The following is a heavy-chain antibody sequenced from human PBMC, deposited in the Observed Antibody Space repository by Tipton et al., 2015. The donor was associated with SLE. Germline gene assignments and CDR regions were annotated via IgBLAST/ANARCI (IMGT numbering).Heavy chain of an antibody. CDR2: ISYDGSNK. V-gene: IGHV3-30*04. CDR1: GFTFSTYP. D-gene: IGHD5-12*01. Sequence: SLRLSCAASGFTFSTYPMHWVRQAPGKGLEWVAVISYDGSNKYYADSVKGRFTISRDNSKNTLYLQMNSLRAEDTAVYYCAREGLSGYEQGLDYWGQGTLVTVSS. CDR3: AREGLSGYEQGLDY. J-gene: IGHJ4*02.